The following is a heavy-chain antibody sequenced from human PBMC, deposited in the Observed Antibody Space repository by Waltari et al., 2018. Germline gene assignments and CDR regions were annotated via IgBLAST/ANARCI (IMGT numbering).Heavy chain of an antibody. J-gene: IGHJ6*02. V-gene: IGHV1-69*02. CDR1: GGTFSRYT. CDR3: ARMGYPDYYGSGSYYNKQAKDYYYYYGMDV. CDR2: IIPILGIA. D-gene: IGHD3-10*01. Sequence: QVQLVQSGAEVKKPGSSVKVSCKASGGTFSRYTISWVRQAPGQGLEWMGRIIPILGIANYAQKFQGRVTITADKSTSTAYMELSSLRSEDTAVYYCARMGYPDYYGSGSYYNKQAKDYYYYYGMDVWGQGTTVTVSS.